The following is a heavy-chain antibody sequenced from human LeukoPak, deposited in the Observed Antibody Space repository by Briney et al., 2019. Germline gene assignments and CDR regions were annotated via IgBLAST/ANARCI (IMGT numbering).Heavy chain of an antibody. Sequence: SETLSLTCAVYGGSFSGYYWSWIRQPPGKGLEWIGEINHSGSTNYNPSLKSRVTISVDTSKNQFSLKLSSVTAADTAVYYCARRREYYDSSGYSPDVDAFDIWGQGTMVTVSS. V-gene: IGHV4-34*01. D-gene: IGHD3-22*01. CDR1: GGSFSGYY. CDR2: INHSGST. CDR3: ARRREYYDSSGYSPDVDAFDI. J-gene: IGHJ3*02.